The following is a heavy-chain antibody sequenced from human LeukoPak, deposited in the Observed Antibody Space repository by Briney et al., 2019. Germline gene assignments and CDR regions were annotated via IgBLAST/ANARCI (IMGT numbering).Heavy chain of an antibody. CDR3: ARENYYDSSGYFQLFDY. J-gene: IGHJ4*02. CDR1: GYTFTGYY. V-gene: IGHV1-2*02. CDR2: INPNSGGT. D-gene: IGHD3-22*01. Sequence: ASVKVSCKASGYTFTGYYMHWVRQAPGQGLEWMGWINPNSGGTNYAQKFQGRVTMTRDTSISTAYMELSRLRSDDTAVYYCARENYYDSSGYFQLFDYWGQGTLVTVSS.